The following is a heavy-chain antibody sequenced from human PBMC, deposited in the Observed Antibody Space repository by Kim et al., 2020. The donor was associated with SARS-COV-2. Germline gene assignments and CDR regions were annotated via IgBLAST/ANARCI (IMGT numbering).Heavy chain of an antibody. CDR2: IYYSGST. J-gene: IGHJ3*02. D-gene: IGHD1-1*01. CDR1: GGSISSSSYY. V-gene: IGHV4-39*01. CDR3: AISLLQLERPEGAFDI. Sequence: SETLSLTCTVSGGSISSSSYYWGWIRQPPGKGLEWIGSIYYSGSTYYNPSLKSRVTISVDTSKNQFSLKLSSVTAADTAVYYCAISLLQLERPEGAFDI.